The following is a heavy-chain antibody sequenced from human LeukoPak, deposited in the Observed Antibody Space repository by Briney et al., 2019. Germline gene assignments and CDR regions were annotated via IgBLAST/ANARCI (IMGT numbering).Heavy chain of an antibody. CDR3: ARRDGGNTGDFDY. V-gene: IGHV3-21*01. Sequence: GGPLRLSCAASGFTFSSYSMNWVRQAPGKGLEWVSSISSTSSYIYYAASVKGRSTISRDNAKNSLYLQMNSLRAEDTAVYYCARRDGGNTGDFDYWGQGTLVTVSS. J-gene: IGHJ4*02. CDR1: GFTFSSYS. CDR2: ISSTSSYI. D-gene: IGHD4-23*01.